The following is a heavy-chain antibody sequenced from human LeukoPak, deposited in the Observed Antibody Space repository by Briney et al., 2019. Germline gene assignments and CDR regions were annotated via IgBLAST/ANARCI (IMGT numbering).Heavy chain of an antibody. CDR3: ARDGTGDYYYYYGMDV. D-gene: IGHD2-8*02. Sequence: GASVKVSCKASGYTFTSYGISWVRQAPGQGLEWMGWISAYNGKTHYAQKLQDRVTMTTDTSTSTAPMELRSLTSDDTAVYFCARDGTGDYYYYYGMDVWGQGTTVTVSS. CDR1: GYTFTSYG. J-gene: IGHJ6*02. CDR2: ISAYNGKT. V-gene: IGHV1-18*01.